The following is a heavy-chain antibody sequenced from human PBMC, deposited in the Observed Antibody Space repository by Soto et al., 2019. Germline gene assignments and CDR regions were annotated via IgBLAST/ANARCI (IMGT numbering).Heavy chain of an antibody. V-gene: IGHV3-7*01. CDR3: ARDPVRYYIDV. CDR2: IKQDGSEK. J-gene: IGHJ6*03. Sequence: GSLRLSCAASGFTFSSYWMSWVRQAPGKGLEWVANIKQDGSEKYYVDSVKGRFTISRDNAKNSLYLQMNSLRAEDTAVCYCARDPVRYYIDVWGKGTTVTLSS. CDR1: GFTFSSYW. D-gene: IGHD1-1*01.